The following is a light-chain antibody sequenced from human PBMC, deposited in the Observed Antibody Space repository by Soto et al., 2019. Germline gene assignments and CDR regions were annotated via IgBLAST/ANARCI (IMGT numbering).Light chain of an antibody. J-gene: IGKJ2*01. CDR1: QSVSSSY. V-gene: IGKV3-20*01. CDR2: GAS. CDR3: KQYGSSPPYT. Sequence: EIVLTQSPGTLSLSPGERATLSCRASQSVSSSYLAWYQQKPGQAPRLLIYGASSRATGIPDRFSGSGSGTDFKLTISRLEPEDFAVYYCKQYGSSPPYTFGQETKLEIK.